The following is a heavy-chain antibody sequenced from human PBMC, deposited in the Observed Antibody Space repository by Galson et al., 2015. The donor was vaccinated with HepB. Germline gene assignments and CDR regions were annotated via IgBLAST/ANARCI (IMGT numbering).Heavy chain of an antibody. Sequence: SLRLSCAASGFTFSSYAMSWVRQAPGKGLEWVSAISGSGGSTYYADSVKGRFTISRDNSKNTLYLQMNSLRAEDTAVYYCAKDLFIRPEPRWNLQFDYWGQGTLVTVSS. J-gene: IGHJ4*02. CDR2: ISGSGGST. V-gene: IGHV3-23*01. CDR3: AKDLFIRPEPRWNLQFDY. D-gene: IGHD1-14*01. CDR1: GFTFSSYA.